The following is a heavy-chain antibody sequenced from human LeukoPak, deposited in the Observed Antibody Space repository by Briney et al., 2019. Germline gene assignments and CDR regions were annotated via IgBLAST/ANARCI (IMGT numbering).Heavy chain of an antibody. J-gene: IGHJ6*02. V-gene: IGHV3-23*01. CDR3: AKDLRAPRTIGPSYYYYGMDV. CDR2: ISGSGGST. D-gene: IGHD1-14*01. CDR1: GFTFSSYA. Sequence: GGSLRLSCAASGFTFSSYAMSWVRQAPGKGLEWVSAISGSGGSTYYADSVKGRFTISRDNSKNTLYLQMNSLRAEDTALYYCAKDLRAPRTIGPSYYYYGMDVWGQGTTVTVSS.